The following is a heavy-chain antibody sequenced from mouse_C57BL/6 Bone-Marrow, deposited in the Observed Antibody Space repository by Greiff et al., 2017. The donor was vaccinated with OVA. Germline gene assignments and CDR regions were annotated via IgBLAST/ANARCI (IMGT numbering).Heavy chain of an antibody. CDR3: TRGGWLLPWFAY. Sequence: VQLQQSWAELVRPGASVTLSCKASGFTFTDYEMHWVKQTPVHGLAWIGAIVPETGGTAYNQKFKGKAILTADKSSSTAYMELRSLTSEDSAVYYCTRGGWLLPWFAYWGQGTLVTVSA. CDR1: GFTFTDYE. V-gene: IGHV1-15*01. D-gene: IGHD2-3*01. J-gene: IGHJ3*01. CDR2: IVPETGGT.